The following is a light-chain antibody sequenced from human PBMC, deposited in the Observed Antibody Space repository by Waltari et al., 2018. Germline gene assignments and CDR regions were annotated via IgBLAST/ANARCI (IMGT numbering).Light chain of an antibody. V-gene: IGLV2-23*01. CDR2: EGS. CDR1: SSDDGNHNL. J-gene: IGLJ3*02. Sequence: QSALTQPASVSGSPGPSITLSCTGTSSDDGNHNLVSWYQQQPGKSPKVMINEGSKRPSGVSNRFSGSKSGNTASLTITGLQAEDEADYYCCSYAGRDTWVFGGGTKLTVL. CDR3: CSYAGRDTWV.